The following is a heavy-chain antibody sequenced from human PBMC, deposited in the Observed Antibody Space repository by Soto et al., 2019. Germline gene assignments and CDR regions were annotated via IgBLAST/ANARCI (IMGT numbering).Heavy chain of an antibody. CDR1: GFTFSNAW. CDR2: IKSKTDGGTT. V-gene: IGHV3-15*01. Sequence: GGSLRLSCAASGFTFSNAWMSWVRQAPGKGLEWVGRIKSKTDGGTTDYAAPVKGRFTISRDDSKNTLYLQMNSLKTEDTAVYYCTTVYPSSYDILTGSVDYWGQGTLVTVSS. J-gene: IGHJ4*02. CDR3: TTVYPSSYDILTGSVDY. D-gene: IGHD3-9*01.